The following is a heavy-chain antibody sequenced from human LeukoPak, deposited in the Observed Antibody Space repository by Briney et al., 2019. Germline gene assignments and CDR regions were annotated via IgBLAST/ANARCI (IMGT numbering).Heavy chain of an antibody. CDR2: IYTSGST. V-gene: IGHV4-4*07. Sequence: PSETLSLTCTVSGGSISSYYWSWVRQPAGKGLEWIGRIYTSGSTNYNPSLKSRVTMSVDTSKNQFSLKLSSVTAADTAVYYCTFSGSYLMCMDVWGKGTTVTVSS. CDR3: TFSGSYLMCMDV. D-gene: IGHD3-10*01. J-gene: IGHJ6*04. CDR1: GGSISSYY.